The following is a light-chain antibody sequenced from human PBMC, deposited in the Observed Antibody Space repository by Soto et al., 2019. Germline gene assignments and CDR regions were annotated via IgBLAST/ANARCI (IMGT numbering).Light chain of an antibody. CDR2: GTS. Sequence: ENVLTQSPGTLSLSPGERATLSCRASQSLSSSYLAWYQQKPGQAPRLLIYGTSTRAIGIPDRFSGSGSGTDFTLIISRLEPEVFAVYYCHQYGSSPTFGQGTKVEI. CDR1: QSLSSSY. J-gene: IGKJ1*01. V-gene: IGKV3-20*01. CDR3: HQYGSSPT.